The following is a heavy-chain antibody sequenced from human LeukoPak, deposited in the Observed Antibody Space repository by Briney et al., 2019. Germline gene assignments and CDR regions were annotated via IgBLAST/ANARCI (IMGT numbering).Heavy chain of an antibody. J-gene: IGHJ2*01. CDR3: ARPLASNVNWYFDL. Sequence: PSETLSLTCTVSGGSISSYYWSWIRQPPGKGLEWIGYIYYSGSTNYNPSLKSRVTISVDTSKNQFSLKLSSVTAADTAVYYCARPLASNVNWYFDLWGRGTLVTVSS. CDR2: IYYSGST. D-gene: IGHD3-3*02. CDR1: GGSISSYY. V-gene: IGHV4-59*08.